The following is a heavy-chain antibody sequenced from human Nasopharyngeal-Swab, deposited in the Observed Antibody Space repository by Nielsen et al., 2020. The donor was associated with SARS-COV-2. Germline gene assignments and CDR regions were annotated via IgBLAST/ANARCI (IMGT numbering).Heavy chain of an antibody. V-gene: IGHV3-21*04. J-gene: IGHJ4*02. CDR2: ISSSSSYI. CDR1: GFTFSSYS. D-gene: IGHD6-19*01. Sequence: GGSLRLSCAASGFTFSSYSMNWVRQAPGKGLEWVSSISSSSSYIYYADSVKGRFTISRDNSKNTLYLQMNSLRAEDTAVYYCANTGVAGTPGGFDYWGQGTLVTVSS. CDR3: ANTGVAGTPGGFDY.